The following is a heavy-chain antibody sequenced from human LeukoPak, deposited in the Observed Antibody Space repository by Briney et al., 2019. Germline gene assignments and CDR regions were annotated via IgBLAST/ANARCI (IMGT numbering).Heavy chain of an antibody. Sequence: GGSLRLSCAASGFTFSSYAMHWVRQAPGKGLEWVAVMSYDGSNKYYADSVKGRFTISRDNSKNTLYLQMNSLRAEDTAVYYCARDMPLDPWGQGTLVTVSS. CDR1: GFTFSSYA. CDR3: ARDMPLDP. V-gene: IGHV3-30*01. CDR2: MSYDGSNK. D-gene: IGHD2-2*01. J-gene: IGHJ5*02.